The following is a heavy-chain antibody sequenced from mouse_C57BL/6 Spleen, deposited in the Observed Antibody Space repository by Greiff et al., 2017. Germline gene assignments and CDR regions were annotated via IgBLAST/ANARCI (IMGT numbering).Heavy chain of an antibody. CDR3: ARSDYYGSSHYYAMDY. CDR1: GYTFTSYG. Sequence: VQLQQSGAELARPGASVKLSCKASGYTFTSYGISWVKQRTGQGLVWIGEIYPRSGNTYYNEKFKGKATLTADKSSSTAYMELRSLTSEDSAVYFCARSDYYGSSHYYAMDYWGQGTSVTVSS. D-gene: IGHD1-1*01. CDR2: IYPRSGNT. V-gene: IGHV1-81*01. J-gene: IGHJ4*01.